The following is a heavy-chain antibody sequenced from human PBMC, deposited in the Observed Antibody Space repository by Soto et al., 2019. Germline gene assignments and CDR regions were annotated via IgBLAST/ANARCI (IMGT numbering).Heavy chain of an antibody. J-gene: IGHJ3*02. CDR1: GFTVSNNY. V-gene: IGHV3-66*01. D-gene: IGHD6-13*01. CDR2: IYTDGRT. CDR3: AMGTAAGIGGHDAFDI. Sequence: EVQLVESGGDLVQPGGSLRLSCAASGFTVSNNYMNWVRQAPGKGLEWVSLIYTDGRTWYADSVEGRFTISRDNSRNTLHLKINSVKGEDRAVYYCAMGTAAGIGGHDAFDIWGQGTRVTVSS.